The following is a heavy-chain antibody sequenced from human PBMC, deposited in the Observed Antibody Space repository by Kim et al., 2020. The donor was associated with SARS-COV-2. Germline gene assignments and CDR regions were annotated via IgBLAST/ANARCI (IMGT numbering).Heavy chain of an antibody. CDR2: IYYSGST. CDR3: ARVQRDITMIVVVVDY. CDR1: GGSISSSSYY. J-gene: IGHJ4*02. V-gene: IGHV4-39*07. Sequence: SETLSLTCTVSGGSISSSSYYWGWIRQPPGKGLEWIGSIYYSGSTYYNPSLKSRVTISVDTSKNQFSLKLSSVTAADTAVYYCARVQRDITMIVVVVDYWGQGTLVTVSS. D-gene: IGHD3-22*01.